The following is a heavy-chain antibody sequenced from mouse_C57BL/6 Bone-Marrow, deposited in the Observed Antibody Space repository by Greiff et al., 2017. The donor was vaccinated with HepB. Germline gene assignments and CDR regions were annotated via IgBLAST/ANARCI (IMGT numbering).Heavy chain of an antibody. CDR1: GFTFSDYG. Sequence: VQLVESGGGLVKPGGSLKLSCAASGFTFSDYGMHWVRQAPEKGLEWVAYISSGSSTIYYADTVKGRFTISRDNAKNTLFLQMTSLRSEDTAMYYCARQTTVVATDYAMDYGGQGTSVTVSS. J-gene: IGHJ4*01. CDR2: ISSGSSTI. D-gene: IGHD1-1*01. CDR3: ARQTTVVATDYAMDY. V-gene: IGHV5-17*01.